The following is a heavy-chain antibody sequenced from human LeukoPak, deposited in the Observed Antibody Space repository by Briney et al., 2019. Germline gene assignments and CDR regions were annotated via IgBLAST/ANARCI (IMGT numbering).Heavy chain of an antibody. J-gene: IGHJ4*02. V-gene: IGHV1-2*02. CDR1: GSTFAGYY. Sequence: ASVKVSCKASGSTFAGYYVHWVRQAPGQGLEWMGWINTHNGATNYAQHFQGRVTMTTDTAVTTAYMDLDGLISDDAAVYFCARGPIGGLRKGFDIWGQGTLVTVSS. CDR3: ARGPIGGLRKGFDI. D-gene: IGHD1-26*01. CDR2: INTHNGAT.